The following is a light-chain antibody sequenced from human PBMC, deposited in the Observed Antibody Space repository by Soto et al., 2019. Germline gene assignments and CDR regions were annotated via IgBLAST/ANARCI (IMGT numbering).Light chain of an antibody. Sequence: QSALTQPASASGSPGQSITISCTGTSSDVGGYNYVSWYQQHPGKAPKLMIYEVSNRPSGVTNRFSGSKSGNTASLTISGRQAENEADNYCSSYTSSSTLVFGTGTKLTVL. CDR3: SSYTSSSTLV. CDR1: SSDVGGYNY. J-gene: IGLJ1*01. V-gene: IGLV2-14*01. CDR2: EVS.